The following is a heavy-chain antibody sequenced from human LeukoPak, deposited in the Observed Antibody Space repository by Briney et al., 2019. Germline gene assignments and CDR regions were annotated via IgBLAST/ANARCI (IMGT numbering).Heavy chain of an antibody. V-gene: IGHV3-30-3*01. CDR1: GFTFSSSV. CDR3: ARERAHKDLWIGYPRDVFDI. J-gene: IGHJ3*02. D-gene: IGHD3-3*01. Sequence: GGSLRLSCTASGFTFSSSVMHWVRQAPGRGLEWVAVISYDGSNPYYPDSVKGRFTISRDNSKSMLYLQINSLRAEDTAVYYCARERAHKDLWIGYPRDVFDIWGQGTMVTVSS. CDR2: ISYDGSNP.